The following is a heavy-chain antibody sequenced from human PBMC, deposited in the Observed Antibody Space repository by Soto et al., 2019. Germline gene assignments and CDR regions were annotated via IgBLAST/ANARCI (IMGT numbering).Heavy chain of an antibody. Sequence: GESLKISCKGSGYSFTSYWIGWVRQMPGKGLEWMGIIYPGDSDTRYSPSFQGQVTISADKSISTAYLQWSSLKASDTAMYYCARLGGSYPHYYYSMDVWGQGTTVTVSS. CDR3: ARLGGSYPHYYYSMDV. J-gene: IGHJ6*02. V-gene: IGHV5-51*01. CDR2: IYPGDSDT. CDR1: GYSFTSYW. D-gene: IGHD1-26*01.